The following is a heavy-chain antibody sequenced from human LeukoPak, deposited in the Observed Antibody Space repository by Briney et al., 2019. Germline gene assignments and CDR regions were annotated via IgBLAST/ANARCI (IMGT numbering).Heavy chain of an antibody. CDR3: ARGTGYSSGCPDY. CDR2: IYHSGST. J-gene: IGHJ4*02. Sequence: KPSETLSLTCAASGGSISSSHWWSWVRQPPGRGLEWIGEIYHSGSTNYSPSLKSRVTLSVDKSKNQFSLKLSSVTAADTAVYYCARGTGYSSGCPDYWGQGTLVTVSS. CDR1: GGSISSSHW. D-gene: IGHD6-19*01. V-gene: IGHV4-4*02.